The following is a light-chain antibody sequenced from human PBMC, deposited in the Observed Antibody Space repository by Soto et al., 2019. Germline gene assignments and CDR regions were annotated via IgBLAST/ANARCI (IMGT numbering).Light chain of an antibody. CDR3: QQYDNLLFT. CDR1: QDISNY. CDR2: DAS. Sequence: DIQMTQSRASLSASVGDRVTITCQASQDISNYLNWYQQKPGKAHKLLIYDASNLETGVPSRFSGSGSGTDFTFTISSLQPEDIATYYCQQYDNLLFTFGPGTKVDIK. J-gene: IGKJ3*01. V-gene: IGKV1-33*01.